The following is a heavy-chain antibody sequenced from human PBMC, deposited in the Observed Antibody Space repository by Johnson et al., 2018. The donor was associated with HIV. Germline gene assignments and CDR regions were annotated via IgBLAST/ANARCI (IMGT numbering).Heavy chain of an antibody. CDR2: IGTAGDT. J-gene: IGHJ3*02. Sequence: VQLVESGGGLVQPGGSLRLSCAASGFTFSSYDMHWVRQATGKGLEWVSAIGTAGDTYYPGSVTGRFTISRENAKNTLYLQMNSLGAEDTAVYYCARAPQTYNWNYMMAFDMWGQGTMVTVSP. CDR3: ARAPQTYNWNYMMAFDM. D-gene: IGHD1-7*01. CDR1: GFTFSSYD. V-gene: IGHV3-13*01.